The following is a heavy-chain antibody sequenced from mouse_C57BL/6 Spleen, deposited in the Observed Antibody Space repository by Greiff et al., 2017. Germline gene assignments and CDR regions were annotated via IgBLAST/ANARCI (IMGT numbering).Heavy chain of an antibody. CDR3: ARGAITAYFDY. Sequence: EVQLQQSGPGLVKPSQSLSLTCSVTGYSITSGYYWNWIRQFPGNKLEWMGYISYDGSNNYNPSLKNRISITRDTSKNQFFLKLNSVTTEDTATYYCARGAITAYFDYWGQGTTLTVSS. CDR2: ISYDGSN. V-gene: IGHV3-6*01. D-gene: IGHD2-4*01. J-gene: IGHJ2*01. CDR1: GYSITSGYY.